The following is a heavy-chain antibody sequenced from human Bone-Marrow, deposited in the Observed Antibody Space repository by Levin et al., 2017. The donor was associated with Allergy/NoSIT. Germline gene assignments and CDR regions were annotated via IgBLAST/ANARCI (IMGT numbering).Heavy chain of an antibody. CDR2: VTWNSGSL. CDR1: GFTFDNYA. Sequence: QSGGSLRLSCITSGFTFDNYAMHWVRQVPGKGLEWVAGVTWNSGSLSYADFVRGRFTISRDNGKNSAFLQMNSLTSEDSAVYYCANVTPAGNSFNHWGPGTRVTVSS. D-gene: IGHD4-23*01. CDR3: ANVTPAGNSFNH. J-gene: IGHJ4*02. V-gene: IGHV3-9*01.